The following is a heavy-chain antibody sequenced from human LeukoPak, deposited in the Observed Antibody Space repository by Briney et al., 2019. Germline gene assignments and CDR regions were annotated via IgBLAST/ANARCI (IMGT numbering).Heavy chain of an antibody. V-gene: IGHV4-34*01. Sequence: SETLSLTCAVYGGSFSGYYWSWIRQPPGKGLEWIGEINHSGSTNYNPSLKSRVTISVDTSKNRFSLKLSSVTAADTAVYYCARVNYGSGAFDYRGQGTLVTVSS. CDR2: INHSGST. D-gene: IGHD3-10*01. J-gene: IGHJ4*02. CDR1: GGSFSGYY. CDR3: ARVNYGSGAFDY.